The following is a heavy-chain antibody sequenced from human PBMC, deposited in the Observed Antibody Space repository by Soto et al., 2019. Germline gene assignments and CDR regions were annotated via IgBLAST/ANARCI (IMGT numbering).Heavy chain of an antibody. Sequence: QVTLKESGPVLVTPTETLTLTCTLSGCSLIDANMCVSWIRQSPGKALEWLAHILSNDENVYSTSLESRLSISKDTSESQVVLTMTNMAPVDTGTYYCARIRGRCSVGDCYFYYYGIDVWGQGTTVTVSS. CDR3: ARIRGRCSVGDCYFYYYGIDV. CDR2: ILSNDEN. CDR1: GCSLIDANMC. J-gene: IGHJ6*02. D-gene: IGHD2-21*02. V-gene: IGHV2-26*01.